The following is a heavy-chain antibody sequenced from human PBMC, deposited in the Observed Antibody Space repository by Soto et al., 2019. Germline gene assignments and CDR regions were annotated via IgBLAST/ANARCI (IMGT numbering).Heavy chain of an antibody. CDR2: IYYSGST. CDR1: GGSISSGGYY. V-gene: IGHV4-31*03. Sequence: QVQLQESGPGLVKPSQTLSLTCTVSGGSISSGGYYWSWIRQQPGKGLEWIGYIYYSGSTYYNPSLKSRVTISVDTSKNQCALKLSSVTAADTAVYYCARVNRISYYYGMDVWGQGTTVTVSS. J-gene: IGHJ6*02. CDR3: ARVNRISYYYGMDV.